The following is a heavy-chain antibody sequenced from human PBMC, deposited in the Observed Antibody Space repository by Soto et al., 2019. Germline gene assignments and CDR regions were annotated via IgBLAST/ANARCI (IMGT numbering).Heavy chain of an antibody. D-gene: IGHD5-18*01. CDR1: GGSISSYY. V-gene: IGHV4-59*08. CDR3: ARLGDTPYNWYDP. J-gene: IGHJ5*02. Sequence: SETLSLTCSVSGGSISSYYWSWIRQPPGKGLEWIGYIYYSGSTNYNPSLKSRVTISVDTSKNQFSLKLSSVTAADTAVYYCARLGDTPYNWYDPWGQGTLVTVSS. CDR2: IYYSGST.